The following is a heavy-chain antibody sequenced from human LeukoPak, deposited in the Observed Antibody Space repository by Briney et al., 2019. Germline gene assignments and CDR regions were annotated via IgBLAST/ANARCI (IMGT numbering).Heavy chain of an antibody. D-gene: IGHD3-9*01. V-gene: IGHV1-2*02. Sequence: ASVGVSCKASGYTFIANYLHWVRQAPGQGLEWIGWINPNTGVTNYAQRFQGRVTMTSATSISTAFMELTSLRSDDTAVYFCARDIHGTGYLSAAFDFWGQGTLVTVSS. J-gene: IGHJ4*01. CDR3: ARDIHGTGYLSAAFDF. CDR1: GYTFIANY. CDR2: INPNTGVT.